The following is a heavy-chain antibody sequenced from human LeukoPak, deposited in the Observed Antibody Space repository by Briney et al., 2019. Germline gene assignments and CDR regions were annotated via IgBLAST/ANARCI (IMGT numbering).Heavy chain of an antibody. D-gene: IGHD4-23*01. CDR1: GYTFTSYA. V-gene: IGHV1-3*01. J-gene: IGHJ5*02. CDR3: ARDLGRDPDDYGGNWFDP. CDR2: INAGNGNT. Sequence: ASVKVSCKASGYTFTSYAMHWVRQAPGQRLEWMGWINAGNGNTKYSQKFQGRVTITRDTSASTAYMELSSLRSEDTAVYYCARDLGRDPDDYGGNWFDPWGQGTLVTVSS.